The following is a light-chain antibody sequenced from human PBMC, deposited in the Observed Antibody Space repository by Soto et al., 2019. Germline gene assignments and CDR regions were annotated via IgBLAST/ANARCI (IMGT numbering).Light chain of an antibody. Sequence: QSALTQPASVSGSPGKSITISCTGTTSDIGDYNYVSWYQQHPGKAPKLVIYDVSNRPSGVSNRFSGSKSGNTASLTISGLQAKDEADYYCSSYTSSSTLVFGGGTKVTVL. CDR1: TSDIGDYNY. J-gene: IGLJ2*01. V-gene: IGLV2-14*03. CDR2: DVS. CDR3: SSYTSSSTLV.